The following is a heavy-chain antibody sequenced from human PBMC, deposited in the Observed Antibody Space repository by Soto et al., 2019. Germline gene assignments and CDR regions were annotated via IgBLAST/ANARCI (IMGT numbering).Heavy chain of an antibody. CDR1: GFTLITYW. CDR3: VRGGGRDGTNTF. Sequence: EVQLVESGGGLVQPGGSLRLSCAASGFTLITYWMSWARQAPGKGLEWVGNIKEDGSESYFVDSVKGRFTISRDNARNLLHLQMNSLRDEDTAMYYCVRGGGRDGTNTFWGPGTMVTVSS. CDR2: IKEDGSES. V-gene: IGHV3-7*04. J-gene: IGHJ3*01. D-gene: IGHD2-15*01.